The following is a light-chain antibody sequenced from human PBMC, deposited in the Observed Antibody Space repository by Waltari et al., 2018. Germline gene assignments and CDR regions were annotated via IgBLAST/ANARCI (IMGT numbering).Light chain of an antibody. V-gene: IGLV2-11*01. CDR1: SSDIGGYDY. CDR3: CSYAGRNNFYV. J-gene: IGLJ1*01. CDR2: DLI. Sequence: QSALTQPRSVSGSPGQSVTISCTGSSSDIGGYDYVSWYQQHPGKAPKLMIYDLIKRPAGVPDRFAGSRVDETAALTISGLQAEDEADYYCCSYAGRNNFYVFGSGTKVTVL.